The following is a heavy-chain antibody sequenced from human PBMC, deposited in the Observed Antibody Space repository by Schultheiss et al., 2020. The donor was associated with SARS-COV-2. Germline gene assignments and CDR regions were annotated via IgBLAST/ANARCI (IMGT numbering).Heavy chain of an antibody. D-gene: IGHD3-10*01. Sequence: ASVKVSCKASGYTFTSYGISWVRQAPGQGLEWMGWISAYNGNTNYAQKLQGRVTMTTDTSTSTAYMELRSLRSDDTAVYYCARDPIWFGELVAYYYGMDVWGQGTTVTVSS. CDR3: ARDPIWFGELVAYYYGMDV. V-gene: IGHV1-18*04. CDR2: ISAYNGNT. CDR1: GYTFTSYG. J-gene: IGHJ6*02.